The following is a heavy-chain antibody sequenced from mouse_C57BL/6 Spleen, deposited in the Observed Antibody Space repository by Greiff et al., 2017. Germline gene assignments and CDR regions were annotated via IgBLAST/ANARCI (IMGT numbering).Heavy chain of an antibody. D-gene: IGHD2-3*01. V-gene: IGHV5-17*01. CDR3: ARALYDGYYVGAMDY. CDR2: ISSGSSTI. Sequence: EVKLVESGGGLVKPGGSLKLSCAASGFTFSDYGMHWVRQAPEKGLEWVAYISSGSSTIYYADTVKGRFTISRDNAKNTLFLQMTSLRSEDTAMYYCARALYDGYYVGAMDYWGQGTSVTVSS. J-gene: IGHJ4*01. CDR1: GFTFSDYG.